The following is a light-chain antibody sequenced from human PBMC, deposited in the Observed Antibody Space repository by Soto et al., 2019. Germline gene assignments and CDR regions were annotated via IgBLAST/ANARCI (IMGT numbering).Light chain of an antibody. Sequence: QSALTQPDSVSGSPGQSITISCTGTSSDIGAYNYVSWYQQHPGKAPKLIIFDVSRRPSGISNRFSGSKSGNTASLTISGLQAEDEVDYFCTSYTGTNTYVFGTGTKLTVL. CDR3: TSYTGTNTYV. V-gene: IGLV2-14*01. CDR1: SSDIGAYNY. J-gene: IGLJ1*01. CDR2: DVS.